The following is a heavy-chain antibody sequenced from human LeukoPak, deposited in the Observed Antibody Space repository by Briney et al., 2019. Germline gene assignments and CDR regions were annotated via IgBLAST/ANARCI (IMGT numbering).Heavy chain of an antibody. J-gene: IGHJ5*02. D-gene: IGHD3-3*01. CDR1: GYSLSSGYY. Sequence: SETLSLTCTVSGYSLSSGYYWGWIRQPPGKGLEWIGSIYHSGSTYYNPSLKSRVTISVDTSKNQFSLKLSSVTAADTAVYYCARGGGSYYDFWSGKDPFDPWGQGTLVTVSS. V-gene: IGHV4-38-2*02. CDR3: ARGGGSYYDFWSGKDPFDP. CDR2: IYHSGST.